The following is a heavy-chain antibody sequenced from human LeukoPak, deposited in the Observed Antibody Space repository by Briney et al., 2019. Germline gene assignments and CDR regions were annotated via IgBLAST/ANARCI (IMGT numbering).Heavy chain of an antibody. CDR2: TYPGDSDT. Sequence: GESLKISCKGSGYSFTSYWIGWVRQMPGKGLEWMGNTYPGDSDTRYSPSFQGQVTISADKSISTAYLQWSSLKASDTAMYYCARVRVVREAIIALDYWGQGTLVTVSS. V-gene: IGHV5-51*01. D-gene: IGHD3-10*01. CDR3: ARVRVVREAIIALDY. CDR1: GYSFTSYW. J-gene: IGHJ4*02.